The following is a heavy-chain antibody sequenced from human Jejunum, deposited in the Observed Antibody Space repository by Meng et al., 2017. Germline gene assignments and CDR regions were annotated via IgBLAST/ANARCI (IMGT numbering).Heavy chain of an antibody. Sequence: GGSLRLSCAASGITFSAYAMHWVRQAPGKGLECVAVIWYDGSKRYYADSVKGRFTISRDNSKNTIYLQMNSLRVEDTAVYYCARDSAVIDYGGSFDIWGRGTTVTVSS. D-gene: IGHD4-23*01. CDR2: IWYDGSKR. CDR3: ARDSAVIDYGGSFDI. J-gene: IGHJ3*02. V-gene: IGHV3-33*08. CDR1: GITFSAYA.